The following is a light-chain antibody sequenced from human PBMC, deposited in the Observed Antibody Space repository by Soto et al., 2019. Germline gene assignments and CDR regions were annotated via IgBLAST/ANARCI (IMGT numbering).Light chain of an antibody. CDR3: AAWDDSLGGHVV. CDR2: RNN. Sequence: QTVVTQPPSVSATPGQKVTISCSGSSSNIGTYYVYWYQQLPGTAPKVLIYRNNQRPSGVPDRFSGSKSGTSASLAISGLRSEDEADYYCAAWDDSLGGHVVFGGGTKLTVL. J-gene: IGLJ2*01. V-gene: IGLV1-47*01. CDR1: SSNIGTYY.